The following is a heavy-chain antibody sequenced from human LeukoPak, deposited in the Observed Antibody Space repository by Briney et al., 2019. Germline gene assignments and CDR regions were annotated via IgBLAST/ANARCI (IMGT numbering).Heavy chain of an antibody. CDR3: ASYLKYSSSGYYYYMDV. V-gene: IGHV4-30-4*08. CDR2: IYYSGST. J-gene: IGHJ6*03. CDR1: GGSISSGDYY. Sequence: SQTLSLTCTVSGGSISSGDYYWSWIRQPLGKGLEWTGYIYYSGSTYYNSSLKTRVTISVDTSKNQFSLKLSSATAADTAVYYCASYLKYSSSGYYYYMDVWGKGTTVAVSS. D-gene: IGHD6-6*01.